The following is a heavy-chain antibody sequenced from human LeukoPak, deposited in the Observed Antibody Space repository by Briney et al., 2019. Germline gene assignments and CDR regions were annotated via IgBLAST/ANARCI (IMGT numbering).Heavy chain of an antibody. CDR2: ISWNSGSI. J-gene: IGHJ4*02. CDR1: GFTFYDYA. D-gene: IGHD3-22*01. Sequence: GGSLRLSCAASGFTFYDYAMHWVRHAPGKGLEWVSGISWNSGSIGYADSVKGRFTISRDNAKNSLYLQMNSLRAEDTALYYCAKSMDSSGYDYWGQGTLVTVSS. V-gene: IGHV3-9*01. CDR3: AKSMDSSGYDY.